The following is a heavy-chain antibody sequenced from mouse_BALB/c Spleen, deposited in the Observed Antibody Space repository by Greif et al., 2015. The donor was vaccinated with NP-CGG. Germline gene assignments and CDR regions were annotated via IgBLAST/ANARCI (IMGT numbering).Heavy chain of an antibody. J-gene: IGHJ4*01. V-gene: IGHV1-7*01. CDR3: ARYYDYENYYAMDY. Sequence: VKLMESGAELAKPGASVKMSCKASGYTFTSYWMHWVKQRPGQGLEWIGYINPSTGYTEYNQKFKDKATLTADKSSSTAYNQQNSQTTEYSADYYCARYYDYENYYAMDYWAEGTSVAFSA. D-gene: IGHD1-2*01. CDR2: INPSTGYT. CDR1: GYTFTSYW.